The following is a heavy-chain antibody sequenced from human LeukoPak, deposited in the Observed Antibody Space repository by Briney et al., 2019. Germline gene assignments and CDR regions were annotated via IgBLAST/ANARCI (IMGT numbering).Heavy chain of an antibody. Sequence: SETLSLTCTVSGYSISSGYYWGWIRQPPGKGLEWIGSIYHTGSTYYNPSLKSRVTISVDTSKNQFSLKLSSVTAADTAVYYCARSSMWGGDYWGQGTLVTVSS. V-gene: IGHV4-38-2*02. CDR1: GYSISSGYY. J-gene: IGHJ4*02. D-gene: IGHD3-10*01. CDR3: ARSSMWGGDY. CDR2: IYHTGST.